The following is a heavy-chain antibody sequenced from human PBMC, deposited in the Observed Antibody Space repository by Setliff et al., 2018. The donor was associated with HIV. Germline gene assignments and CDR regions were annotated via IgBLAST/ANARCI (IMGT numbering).Heavy chain of an antibody. CDR1: GGSFSGYY. CDR3: ATLKMATIYRVFDY. J-gene: IGHJ4*02. CDR2: INHRGST. D-gene: IGHD5-12*01. V-gene: IGHV4-34*01. Sequence: SETLSLTCAVYGGSFSGYYWSWIRQPPGKGLEWIGEINHRGSTNCNPSLKSRVSISVDTSKNQFSLKLSSVTAADTAVYYCATLKMATIYRVFDYWGQGTLVTVSS.